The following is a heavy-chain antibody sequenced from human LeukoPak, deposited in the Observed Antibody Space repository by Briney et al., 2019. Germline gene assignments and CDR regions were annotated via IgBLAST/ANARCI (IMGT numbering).Heavy chain of an antibody. J-gene: IGHJ3*02. CDR3: AKDPYDSSGYYFPGAFDI. V-gene: IGHV3-11*06. CDR1: GFTFSDYY. Sequence: GGSLRLSCAASGFTFSDYYMSWIRQAPGKGLEWLSYISRTGSHTPYADSVKGRFTVSRDNSKNTLYLQMNSLRAEDTAVYYCAKDPYDSSGYYFPGAFDIWGQGTMVTVSS. CDR2: ISRTGSHT. D-gene: IGHD3-22*01.